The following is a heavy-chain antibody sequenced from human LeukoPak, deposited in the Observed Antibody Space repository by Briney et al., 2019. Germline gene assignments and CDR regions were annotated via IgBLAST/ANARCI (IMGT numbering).Heavy chain of an antibody. V-gene: IGHV4-59*01. Sequence: SETLSLTCTVSGGSISNYYWSWIRQPPGEGLEWIGYIYYSGSTNYNPSLKSRVTISVDTSKNQFSLKLSSVTAADTAVYYCARIKAGSRVLDYWGQGTLVTVSS. CDR3: ARIKAGSRVLDY. D-gene: IGHD6-13*01. CDR2: IYYSGST. CDR1: GGSISNYY. J-gene: IGHJ4*02.